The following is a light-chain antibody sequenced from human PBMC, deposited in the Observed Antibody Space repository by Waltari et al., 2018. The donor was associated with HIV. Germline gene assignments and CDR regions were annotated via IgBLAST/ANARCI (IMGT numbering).Light chain of an antibody. Sequence: QSALTQPASVSGSPGQSITLSFSGTSTDVGNYNLVSWYQHHPARAPKLIIYEVTKWPSGVSHRFSGSKSGNTASLTISGLQADDEADYYCCAFAGANTWVFGGGTKLIVL. V-gene: IGLV2-23*02. CDR2: EVT. CDR1: STDVGNYNL. CDR3: CAFAGANTWV. J-gene: IGLJ3*02.